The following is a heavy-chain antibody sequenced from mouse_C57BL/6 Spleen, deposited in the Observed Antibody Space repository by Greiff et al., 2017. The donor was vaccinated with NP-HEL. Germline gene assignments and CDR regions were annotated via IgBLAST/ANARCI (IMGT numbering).Heavy chain of an antibody. CDR2: INPNNGGT. J-gene: IGHJ2*01. Sequence: VQLQQSGPELVKPGASVKISCKASGYTFTDYYMNWVKQSHGKSLEWIGDINPNNGGTSYNQKFKGKATLTVDKSSSTAYMELRSLTSEDSAVYYCARMGPIRDYWGQGTTLTVSS. CDR1: GYTFTDYY. CDR3: ARMGPIRDY. V-gene: IGHV1-26*01.